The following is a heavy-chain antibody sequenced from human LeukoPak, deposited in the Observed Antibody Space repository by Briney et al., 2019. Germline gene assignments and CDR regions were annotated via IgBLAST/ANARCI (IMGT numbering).Heavy chain of an antibody. D-gene: IGHD6-13*01. CDR1: GFTFSSYA. CDR3: AKLAAAGFDY. Sequence: PGGSLRLSCAASGFTFSSYAMHWVRQAPGKGLEWVAVISYDGSNKYYADSVKGRFTISRDNSKNTLYLQMNSLRAEDTAVYYCAKLAAAGFDYWGQGTLVTVSS. CDR2: ISYDGSNK. J-gene: IGHJ4*02. V-gene: IGHV3-30*04.